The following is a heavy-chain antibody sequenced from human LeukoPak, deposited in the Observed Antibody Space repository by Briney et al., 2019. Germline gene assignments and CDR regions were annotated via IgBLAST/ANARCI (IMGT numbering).Heavy chain of an antibody. CDR1: GYTFTRHY. D-gene: IGHD2-8*01. CDR2: INPSSGGT. J-gene: IGHJ3*02. Sequence: GASVKVSCKASGYTFTRHYMNWVRRAPGQGLVWMGKINPSSGGTGYAQKFQGRVTMTRDTSTSTVYMELTSLRSEDTAVYYCARDGLYCTNGVCSSDIWGQGTLVTVSS. V-gene: IGHV1-46*01. CDR3: ARDGLYCTNGVCSSDI.